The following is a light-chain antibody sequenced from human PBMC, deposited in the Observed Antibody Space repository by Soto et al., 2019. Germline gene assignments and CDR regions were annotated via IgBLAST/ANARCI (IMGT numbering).Light chain of an antibody. J-gene: IGKJ1*01. CDR3: QQHTNWFSWT. CDR2: DAS. V-gene: IGKV3-11*01. CDR1: QSVSNF. Sequence: EIVLTQSPATLSLSPGERATLSCRASQSVSNFLAWSQQKPGQTPRLLIYDASVRATGVPARFSGSGSGTDFTLTISRLEPEDFAVYFCQQHTNWFSWTFGQGTKVEVK.